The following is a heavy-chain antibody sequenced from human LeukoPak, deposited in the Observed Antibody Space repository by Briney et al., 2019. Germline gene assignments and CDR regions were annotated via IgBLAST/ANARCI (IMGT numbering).Heavy chain of an antibody. CDR2: INPSGGST. CDR1: GYTFTSYY. J-gene: IGHJ4*02. D-gene: IGHD1-14*01. CDR3: ARDASNRNPSYYFDY. Sequence: ASVKVSCKASGYTFTSYYMHWVRQAPGQGLEWMGIINPSGGSTSYAQKFQGRATMTRDTSTSTVYMELSSLRSEDTAVYYCARDASNRNPSYYFDYWGQGTLVTVSS. V-gene: IGHV1-46*01.